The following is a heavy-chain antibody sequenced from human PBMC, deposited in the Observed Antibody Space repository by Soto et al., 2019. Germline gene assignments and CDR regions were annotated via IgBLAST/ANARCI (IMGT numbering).Heavy chain of an antibody. CDR2: IWYDGSNK. CDR1: GFTFSSYG. Sequence: QVQLVESGGGVVQPGRSLRLSCAASGFTFSSYGMHWVRQAPGKGLEWVAVIWYDGSNKYYADSVKGRFTISRDNSKNTLYLQMNSLRAEDTAVYYCARGETNYDILTGYLAPFDYWGQGTLVTVSS. V-gene: IGHV3-33*01. J-gene: IGHJ4*02. D-gene: IGHD3-9*01. CDR3: ARGETNYDILTGYLAPFDY.